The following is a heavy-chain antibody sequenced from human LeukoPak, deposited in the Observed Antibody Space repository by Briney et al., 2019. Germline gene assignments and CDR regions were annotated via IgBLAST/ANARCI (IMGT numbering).Heavy chain of an antibody. CDR2: ISSSGRTI. D-gene: IGHD3-9*01. Sequence: GSLRLSCAASGFTLSSYEMNWVRQAPGKGLGWGSYISSSGRTIHYADSVKGRFTISRDNAKNSLYLQMNSLRAEDTAVYYCARGHDILTGYRGPFDYWGQGTLVTVSS. V-gene: IGHV3-48*03. CDR1: GFTLSSYE. CDR3: ARGHDILTGYRGPFDY. J-gene: IGHJ4*02.